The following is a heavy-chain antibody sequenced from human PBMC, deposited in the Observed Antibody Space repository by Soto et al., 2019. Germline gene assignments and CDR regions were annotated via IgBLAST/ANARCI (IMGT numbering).Heavy chain of an antibody. D-gene: IGHD2-2*02. CDR3: ARGAPQGYCSSTSCYKGHLDV. CDR1: GGTFSSYA. Sequence: QVQLVQSGAEVKKPGSSVKASCKASGGTFSSYAISWVRQAPGQGLEWMGGIIPIFGTANYAQKFQGRVTITADESTSTAYMELSSLRSEDTAVYYCARGAPQGYCSSTSCYKGHLDVWGQGTTVTVSS. CDR2: IIPIFGTA. V-gene: IGHV1-69*01. J-gene: IGHJ6*02.